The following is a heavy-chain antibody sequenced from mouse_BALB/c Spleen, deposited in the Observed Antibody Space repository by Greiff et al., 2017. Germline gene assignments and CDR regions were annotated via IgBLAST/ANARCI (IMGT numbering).Heavy chain of an antibody. V-gene: IGHV1-7*01. J-gene: IGHJ4*01. D-gene: IGHD1-1*01. CDR1: GYTFTSYW. Sequence: VKLQESGAELAKPGASVKMSCKASGYTFTSYWMHWVKQRPGQGLEWIGYINPSTGYTEYNQKFKDKATLTADKSSSTAYMQLSSLTSEDSAVYYCAKSGLRGGAMDDWGQGTSVTVSS. CDR3: AKSGLRGGAMDD. CDR2: INPSTGYT.